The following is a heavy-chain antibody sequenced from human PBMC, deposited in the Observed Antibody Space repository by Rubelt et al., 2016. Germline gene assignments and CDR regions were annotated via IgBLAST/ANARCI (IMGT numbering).Heavy chain of an antibody. D-gene: IGHD3-22*01. J-gene: IGHJ4*02. V-gene: IGHV3-30*04. CDR1: GFTFSSYA. Sequence: GGSLRLSCAASGFTFSSYAMSWVRQAPAKGLEWVAVISFDGSNEYYADSVKGRFTISRDNSKNMVYLQMNGLRAEDTAVYYCGRAPPGGMIVGGIDCWGQGTLVSVSS. CDR3: GRAPPGGMIVGGIDC. CDR2: ISFDGSNE.